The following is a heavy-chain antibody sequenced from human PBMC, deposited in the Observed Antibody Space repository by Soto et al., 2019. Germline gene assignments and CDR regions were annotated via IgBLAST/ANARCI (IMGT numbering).Heavy chain of an antibody. CDR1: GGSIDGYN. Sequence: QVQLQESGPGLVKPSETLSLTCTVSGGSIDGYNCAWLRQPPGKALEWVGYVYYNGGSSYNHSLKSRVTLSMDQSKSQFSLQVRSVTAEDTAVYYCARQGIGNLHGLVEVWSRGNKVTVAS. V-gene: IGHV4-59*08. CDR2: VYYNGGS. D-gene: IGHD3-10*01. J-gene: IGHJ6*02. CDR3: ARQGIGNLHGLVEV.